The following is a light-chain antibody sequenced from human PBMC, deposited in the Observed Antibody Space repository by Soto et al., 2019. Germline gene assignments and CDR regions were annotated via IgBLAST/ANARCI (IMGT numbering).Light chain of an antibody. V-gene: IGLV2-14*01. Sequence: QSVLTQPASVSGSPGQSITISCTGTSSDVGGYNYVSWYQQHPGKAPKLIIYDVSNRPSGVSDRFSGSKSGNTASLTISGLQAEDEADYYCSSYTASSTRVFGGGTK. J-gene: IGLJ3*02. CDR1: SSDVGGYNY. CDR2: DVS. CDR3: SSYTASSTRV.